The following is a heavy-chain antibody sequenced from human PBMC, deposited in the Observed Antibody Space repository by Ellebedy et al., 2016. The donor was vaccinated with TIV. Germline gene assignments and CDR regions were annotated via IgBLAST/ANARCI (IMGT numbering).Heavy chain of an antibody. J-gene: IGHJ6*02. D-gene: IGHD3-10*01. Sequence: AASVKVSCKASGYTFTGYYMHWVRQAPGQGLEWVGWINPNSGGPNYAQKFQGRVTMTRDTSISTAYIELSRLRSDDTAVYYGAVIRGAAYYYGMDVWGQGTTVTAPS. CDR3: AVIRGAAYYYGMDV. CDR1: GYTFTGYY. V-gene: IGHV1-2*02. CDR2: INPNSGGP.